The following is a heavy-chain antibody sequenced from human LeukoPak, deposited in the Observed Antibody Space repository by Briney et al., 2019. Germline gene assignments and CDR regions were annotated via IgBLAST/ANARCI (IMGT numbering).Heavy chain of an antibody. V-gene: IGHV3-66*01. CDR2: IYSVNRT. Sequence: GGSLRLSCAASGFTVSNNYMSWVRQAPGKGLEWVSVIYSVNRTSYADSVKGRFTISRDSSKNTLCLQMNSMRAEDTAVYYCARSPPWAPLDYWGQGTLVTVSS. CDR3: ARSPPWAPLDY. J-gene: IGHJ4*02. CDR1: GFTVSNNY.